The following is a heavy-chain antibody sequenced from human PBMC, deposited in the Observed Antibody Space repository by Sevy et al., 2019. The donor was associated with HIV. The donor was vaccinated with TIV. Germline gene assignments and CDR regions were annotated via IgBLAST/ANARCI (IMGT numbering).Heavy chain of an antibody. CDR1: GFKFDNYD. CDR2: FSGTDGSGTDGST. D-gene: IGHD6-13*01. CDR3: AKAARYSSLWYSTGEPFDY. J-gene: IGHJ4*02. Sequence: GGSLRLSCAASGFKFDNYDFSWVRQAPGKGLEWVSGFSGTDGSGTDGSTYYTDSVKGRFNISRDNSKNTLYLEMNSLRVDDTAVYYCAKAARYSSLWYSTGEPFDYWGQGTLVTISS. V-gene: IGHV3-23*01.